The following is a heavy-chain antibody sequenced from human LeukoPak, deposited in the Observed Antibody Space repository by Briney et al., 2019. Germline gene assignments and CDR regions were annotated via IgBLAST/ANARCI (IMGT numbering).Heavy chain of an antibody. J-gene: IGHJ4*02. D-gene: IGHD6-19*01. V-gene: IGHV3-15*01. CDR2: IKSKTDGETT. CDR1: KFTFTNAW. Sequence: SGGSLRLSCAASKFTFTNAWMSWVRQAPGKGLEWVGRIKSKTDGETTDYAAPVKGRFTISRDGSKRTLYLQMNSLKTEDTAVYYCTTANAVPLPDYWGQGTLVIVSS. CDR3: TTANAVPLPDY.